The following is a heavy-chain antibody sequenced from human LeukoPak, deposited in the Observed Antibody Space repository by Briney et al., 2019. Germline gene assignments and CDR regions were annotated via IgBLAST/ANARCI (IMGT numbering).Heavy chain of an antibody. D-gene: IGHD5-24*01. J-gene: IGHJ6*03. Sequence: SGTLSLTCTVSGGSISSYYWSWIRQPPGKGLEWIGYIYYSGSTNYNPSLKSRVTIPVDTSKNQFSLELSSVTAADTAIYYCARGDRYYYMDVWGKGTTVTISS. CDR1: GGSISSYY. CDR3: ARGDRYYYMDV. V-gene: IGHV4-59*01. CDR2: IYYSGST.